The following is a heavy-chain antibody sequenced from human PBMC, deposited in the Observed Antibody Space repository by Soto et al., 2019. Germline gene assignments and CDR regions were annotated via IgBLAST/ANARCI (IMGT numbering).Heavy chain of an antibody. CDR3: AILTIGSGWYPHEYYFDF. CDR2: IYYSGST. CDR1: GGSIGSSGYY. Sequence: SEILSLTCPVSGGSIGSSGYYWACKRQPPGKGMEWIGSIYYSGSTYYNPSLKSRVTISLDTSKNQFSLKLSSVTAADTAVYYCAILTIGSGWYPHEYYFDFWGQGTLVTVSS. V-gene: IGHV4-39*01. D-gene: IGHD6-19*01. J-gene: IGHJ4*02.